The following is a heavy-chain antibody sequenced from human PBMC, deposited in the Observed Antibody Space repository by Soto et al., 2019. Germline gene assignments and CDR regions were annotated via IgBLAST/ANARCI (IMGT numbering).Heavy chain of an antibody. CDR1: GFTFSTYS. Sequence: GGSLRLSCAASGFTFSTYSMNWVRQAPGKGLEWVSSISSSSYIYYADSVKGRFTISRDNSKNTLYLQMNSLRAEDTAVYYCARGSGSYSSYGMDVWGQGTTVTVSS. CDR2: ISSSSYI. V-gene: IGHV3-21*04. CDR3: ARGSGSYSSYGMDV. J-gene: IGHJ6*02. D-gene: IGHD1-26*01.